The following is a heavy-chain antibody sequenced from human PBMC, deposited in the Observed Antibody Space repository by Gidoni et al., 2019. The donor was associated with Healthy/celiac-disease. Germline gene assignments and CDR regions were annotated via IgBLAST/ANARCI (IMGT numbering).Heavy chain of an antibody. CDR1: GGPFSSYA. V-gene: IGHV1-69*01. D-gene: IGHD3-16*02. CDR2: IIPIFGTA. Sequence: QVQLVQSGAEVKKPGSSVQVSCKASGGPFSSYAISWVRQAPGQGLEWMGGIIPIFGTANYAQKFQGRVTITADESTSTAYMELSSLRSEDTAVYYCARELSGPRAFDIWGQGTMVTVSS. J-gene: IGHJ3*02. CDR3: ARELSGPRAFDI.